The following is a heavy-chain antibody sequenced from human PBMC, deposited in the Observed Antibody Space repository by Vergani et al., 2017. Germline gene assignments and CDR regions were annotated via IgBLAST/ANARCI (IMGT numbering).Heavy chain of an antibody. Sequence: QVQLQESGPGLVKPSETLSLTCTVSGGSISSYYWSWIRQPPGKGLEWIGYIYYSGSTNYNPSLKRRVTISVDTSKNQFSLKLSSVTAADTAVYYCARHDFWSGYGFDPWGQGTLVTVSS. CDR3: ARHDFWSGYGFDP. D-gene: IGHD3-3*01. CDR1: GGSISSYY. V-gene: IGHV4-59*01. CDR2: IYYSGST. J-gene: IGHJ5*02.